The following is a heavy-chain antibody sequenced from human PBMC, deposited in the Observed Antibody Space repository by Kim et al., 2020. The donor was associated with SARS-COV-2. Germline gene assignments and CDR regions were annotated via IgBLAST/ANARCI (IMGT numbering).Heavy chain of an antibody. D-gene: IGHD2-2*01. V-gene: IGHV1-24*01. CDR3: ATRPLPAAIEDAFDI. J-gene: IGHJ3*02. Sequence: QKFQGRVTMTEDTSTDTAYMELSSLRSEDTAVYYCATRPLPAAIEDAFDIWGQGTMVTVSS.